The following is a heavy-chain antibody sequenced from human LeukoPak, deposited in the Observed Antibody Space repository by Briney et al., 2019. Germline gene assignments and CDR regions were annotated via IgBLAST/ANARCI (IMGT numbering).Heavy chain of an antibody. J-gene: IGHJ4*02. CDR3: ASNFGVGGSG. Sequence: GGSLSLSCTASGFTFSSYSMNWVRQAPGQGREGFSYISSSSSTIYYADSVKGRFTISTDNAKNSLYLQMNSLRAEDKGVYYCASNFGVGGSGWGEGTLVSVSS. CDR2: ISSSSSTI. D-gene: IGHD3-3*01. CDR1: GFTFSSYS. V-gene: IGHV3-48*01.